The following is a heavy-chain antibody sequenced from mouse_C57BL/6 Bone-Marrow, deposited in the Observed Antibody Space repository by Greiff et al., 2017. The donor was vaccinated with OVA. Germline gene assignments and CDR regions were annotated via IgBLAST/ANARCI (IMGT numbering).Heavy chain of an antibody. Sequence: EVKLMESGGDLVKPGGSLKLSCAASGFTFSSYGMSWVRQTPDKRLEWVATISSGGSYTYYPDSVKGRFTISRDNAKNTLYLQMSSLKSEDTAMYYCARGGLPGGYWGQGTTLTVSS. CDR1: GFTFSSYG. CDR3: ARGGLPGGY. V-gene: IGHV5-6*01. CDR2: ISSGGSYT. D-gene: IGHD5-5*01. J-gene: IGHJ2*01.